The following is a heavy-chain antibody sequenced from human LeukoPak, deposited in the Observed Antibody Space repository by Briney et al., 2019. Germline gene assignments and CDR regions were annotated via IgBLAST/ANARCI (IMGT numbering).Heavy chain of an antibody. CDR3: ARHRRTVTTPYYMDV. J-gene: IGHJ6*03. CDR2: IYYSEST. Sequence: SETLSLTCTVSGGSISSYYWSWIRQPPGKGLEWIGYIYYSESTNYNPSLKSRVTISVDTSKNQFSLKLSSVTAADTAVYYCARHRRTVTTPYYMDVWGKGTTVTVSS. D-gene: IGHD4-17*01. V-gene: IGHV4-59*08. CDR1: GGSISSYY.